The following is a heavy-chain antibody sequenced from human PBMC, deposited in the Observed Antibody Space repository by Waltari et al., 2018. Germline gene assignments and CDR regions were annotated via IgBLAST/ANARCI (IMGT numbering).Heavy chain of an antibody. CDR2: ISYDGRNK. CDR3: ARDQNGDYGRNWLHP. CDR1: GFIFSIYA. J-gene: IGHJ5*02. Sequence: QVQLVESGGGVVQPGGSLTLSCAASGFIFSIYAIPWVRQAPGKGLEWVAVISYDGRNKYYADSVKGRFTISRDNSKNTLDLQKSSLRAEDTAVYYCARDQNGDYGRNWLHPWGQGTLVTVSS. V-gene: IGHV3-30*04. D-gene: IGHD4-17*01.